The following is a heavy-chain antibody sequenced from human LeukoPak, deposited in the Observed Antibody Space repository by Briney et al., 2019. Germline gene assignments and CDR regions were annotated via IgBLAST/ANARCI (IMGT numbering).Heavy chain of an antibody. CDR2: INPNSGGT. Sequence: AASVKVSCKASGYTFTGYYMHWVRQAPGQGLEWMGWINPNSGGTNYARKFQGRVTMTRDTSISTAYMELSRLRSDDTAVYYCAREYCSSTSCYAWGDYWGQGTLVTVSP. D-gene: IGHD2-2*01. J-gene: IGHJ4*02. CDR3: AREYCSSTSCYAWGDY. CDR1: GYTFTGYY. V-gene: IGHV1-2*02.